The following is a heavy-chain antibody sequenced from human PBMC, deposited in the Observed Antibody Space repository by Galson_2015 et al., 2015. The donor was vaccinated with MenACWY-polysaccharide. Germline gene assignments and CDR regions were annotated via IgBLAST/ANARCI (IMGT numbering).Heavy chain of an antibody. D-gene: IGHD6-6*01. J-gene: IGHJ5*02. CDR1: GFTFSGSA. CDR3: TRPAHPFNWFDP. CDR2: IRSKANSYAT. Sequence: SLRLSCAASGFTFSGSAMHWVRQASGKGLEWVGRIRSKANSYATAYAASVKGRFTISRDDSKNTAYLQMNSLKTEDTAVYYCTRPAHPFNWFDPWGQGTLVTVSS. V-gene: IGHV3-73*01.